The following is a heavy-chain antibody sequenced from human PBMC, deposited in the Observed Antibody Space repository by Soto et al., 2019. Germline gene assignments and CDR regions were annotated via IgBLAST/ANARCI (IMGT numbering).Heavy chain of an antibody. J-gene: IGHJ4*02. D-gene: IGHD4-4*01. V-gene: IGHV3-9*01. CDR2: ISWNRGTI. CDR3: AKDKLNSNYEYYFDS. Sequence: SLRLSCAASGFSFENYAMHWVRQAPGKGLEWVSGISWNRGTIGYADSVKGRFTISRDNAKNSLYLQMNSLRAEDTALYFCAKDKLNSNYEYYFDSWGQGTLVTVSS. CDR1: GFSFENYA.